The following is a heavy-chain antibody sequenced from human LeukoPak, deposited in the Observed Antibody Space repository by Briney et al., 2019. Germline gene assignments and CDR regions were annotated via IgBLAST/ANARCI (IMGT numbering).Heavy chain of an antibody. J-gene: IGHJ4*02. V-gene: IGHV3-23*01. CDR1: GFTFSSYA. CDR2: ISGSGGST. CDR3: AKGRGQQLVYYFDY. D-gene: IGHD6-13*01. Sequence: HPGGSLRLSCAASGFTFSSYAMSWVRQAPGKGLEWVSAISGSGGSTYYADSVKGRFTISRDNSKNTLYLQVNSLRAEDTAVYYCAKGRGQQLVYYFDYWGQGTLVTVSS.